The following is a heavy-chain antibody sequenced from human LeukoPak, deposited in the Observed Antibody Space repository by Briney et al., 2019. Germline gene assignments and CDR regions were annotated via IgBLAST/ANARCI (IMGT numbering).Heavy chain of an antibody. CDR3: ARERWGDFWSGYHPDGFDP. V-gene: IGHV3-7*01. J-gene: IGHJ5*02. Sequence: PGGSLRLSCAASGFTFSSYWMSWVRQAPGKGLEWVANIKKDGSDKYYVDSVKGRFTVSRDNAKNSLYLQMNSLRAEDTAVYYCARERWGDFWSGYHPDGFDPWGQGTLVTVSS. CDR1: GFTFSSYW. D-gene: IGHD3-3*01. CDR2: IKKDGSDK.